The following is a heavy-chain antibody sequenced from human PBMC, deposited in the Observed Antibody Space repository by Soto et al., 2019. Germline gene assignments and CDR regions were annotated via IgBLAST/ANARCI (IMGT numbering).Heavy chain of an antibody. CDR2: ITDNGGYT. Sequence: EVHLLESGGGLVQPGGSLRLSCAASGLTFSSSVMTWVRQVPGKGLEWVSVITDNGGYTSYPDSVKGRFTVSRDNSKNTVFLQMNSLGAEDTAIYYCATNFRDCPKSACYFSWGQGTLVTVAS. D-gene: IGHD2-15*01. V-gene: IGHV3-23*01. CDR1: GLTFSSSV. CDR3: ATNFRDCPKSACYFS. J-gene: IGHJ4*02.